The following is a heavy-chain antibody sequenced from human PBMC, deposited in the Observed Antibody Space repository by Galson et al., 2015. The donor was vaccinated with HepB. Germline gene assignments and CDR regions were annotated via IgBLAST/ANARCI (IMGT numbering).Heavy chain of an antibody. CDR2: IYYSGST. J-gene: IGHJ4*02. Sequence: TLSLTCTVSGGSISSSSYYWGWIRQPPGKGLEWIGSIYYSGSTYYNPSLKSRVTISVDTSKNQFSLKLSSVTAADTAVYYCARRIAARGGYFDYWGQGTLVTVSS. CDR1: GGSISSSSYY. D-gene: IGHD6-6*01. V-gene: IGHV4-39*01. CDR3: ARRIAARGGYFDY.